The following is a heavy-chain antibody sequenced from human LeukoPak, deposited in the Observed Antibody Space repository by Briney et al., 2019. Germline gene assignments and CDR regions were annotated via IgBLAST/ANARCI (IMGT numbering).Heavy chain of an antibody. CDR2: INHSGST. CDR3: ARGTMTTVTYYFDY. Sequence: SETLSLTCAVYGGSFCGYYWSWLPQPPGKGLEWSGEINHSGSTNYNPSLKSRVTISVDTTKNQFSLKLSSVTAADTSVYYCARGTMTTVTYYFDYWGQGTQVTVSS. D-gene: IGHD4-17*01. V-gene: IGHV4-34*01. J-gene: IGHJ4*02. CDR1: GGSFCGYY.